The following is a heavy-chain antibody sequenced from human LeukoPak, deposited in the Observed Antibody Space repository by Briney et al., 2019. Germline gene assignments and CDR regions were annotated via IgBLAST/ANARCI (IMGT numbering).Heavy chain of an antibody. V-gene: IGHV4-4*07. CDR3: ARGGKATVVTL. Sequence: SETLSLTCTVSGGSINSYYWSWIRQPAGKGLEWIGRIYSSGSTNYNPSLKSRVSMSVDTSKNQFSLKLTSVTAADTAVYYCARGGKATVVTLWGQGILVTVSS. CDR1: GGSINSYY. J-gene: IGHJ4*02. CDR2: IYSSGST. D-gene: IGHD4-23*01.